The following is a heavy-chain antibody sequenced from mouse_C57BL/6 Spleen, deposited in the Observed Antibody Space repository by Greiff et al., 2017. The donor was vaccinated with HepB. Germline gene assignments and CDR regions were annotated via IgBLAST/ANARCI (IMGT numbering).Heavy chain of an antibody. D-gene: IGHD1-2*01. CDR2: ISSGGDYI. CDR3: TREELRPKAMDY. CDR1: GFTFSSYA. J-gene: IGHJ4*01. V-gene: IGHV5-9-1*02. Sequence: EVMLVESGEGLVKPGGSLKLSCAASGFTFSSYAMSWVRQTPEKRLEWVAYISSGGDYIYYADTVKGRFTISRDNARNTLYLQMSSLKSEDTAMYYCTREELRPKAMDYWGQGTSVTVSS.